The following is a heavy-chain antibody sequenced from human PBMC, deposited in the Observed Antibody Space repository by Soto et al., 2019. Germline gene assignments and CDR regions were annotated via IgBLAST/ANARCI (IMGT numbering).Heavy chain of an antibody. Sequence: ASVKVSCKASGYTFTSHDINWVRQAPGQGLQWMGWMNTNLNATGSPQAFKGRVTMTSDTSTSTAYMEVTSLTSEDTAVYYCARDSGGSGKATLDYWGQGTLVTVSS. D-gene: IGHD3-10*01. J-gene: IGHJ4*02. V-gene: IGHV1-8*01. CDR2: MNTNLNAT. CDR1: GYTFTSHD. CDR3: ARDSGGSGKATLDY.